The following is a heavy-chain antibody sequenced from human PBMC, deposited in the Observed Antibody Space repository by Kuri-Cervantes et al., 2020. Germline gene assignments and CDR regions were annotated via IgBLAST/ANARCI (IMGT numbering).Heavy chain of an antibody. V-gene: IGHV3-33*01. CDR2: LWYDGTNK. J-gene: IGHJ4*02. D-gene: IGHD6-13*01. Sequence: GESLKISCAASGFTFSSYGMHWVRQAPGKGLEWVAVLWYDGTNKYYADSVKGRFTISRDDSKNTPFLQMNSPRAEDTAVYYCARQQQLAPAAFDFWGQGTLITVSS. CDR1: GFTFSSYG. CDR3: ARQQQLAPAAFDF.